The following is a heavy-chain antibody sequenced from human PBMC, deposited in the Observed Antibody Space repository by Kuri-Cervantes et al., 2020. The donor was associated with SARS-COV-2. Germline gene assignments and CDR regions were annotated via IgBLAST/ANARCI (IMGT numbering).Heavy chain of an antibody. D-gene: IGHD2-15*01. J-gene: IGHJ3*02. V-gene: IGHV4-38-2*02. CDR3: AREGGSRYHEAFDI. CDR1: GYSISSGYY. Sequence: SETLSLTCTVSGYSISSGYYWGWIRQPPGKGLEWIGSIYHSGSTYYNPSLKSRVTISVDTSKNQFSLKLSSVTAADTAVYYCAREGGSRYHEAFDIWGQGTMVTVSS. CDR2: IYHSGST.